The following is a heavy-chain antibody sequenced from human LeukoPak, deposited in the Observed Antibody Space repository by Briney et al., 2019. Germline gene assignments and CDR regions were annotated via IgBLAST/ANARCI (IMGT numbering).Heavy chain of an antibody. Sequence: PSETLSLTCTVSGGSISSGSYYWSWIRQPAGKGLEWIGRIYTSGSTNYNPSLKSRVTISVDTSKNQFSLKLSSVTAADTAVYYCARAEGYDFWGGYFRFGSFDYWGQGTLVTVSS. D-gene: IGHD3-3*01. CDR2: IYTSGST. CDR1: GGSISSGSYY. V-gene: IGHV4-61*02. J-gene: IGHJ4*02. CDR3: ARAEGYDFWGGYFRFGSFDY.